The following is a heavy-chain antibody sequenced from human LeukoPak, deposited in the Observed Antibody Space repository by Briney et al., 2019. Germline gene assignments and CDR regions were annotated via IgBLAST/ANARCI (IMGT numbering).Heavy chain of an antibody. CDR2: IYHSGST. V-gene: IGHV4-30-2*01. Sequence: SGTLSLTCAVSGGSISSGGYYWSWIRQPPGKGLEWIGYIYHSGSTYYNPSLKSRVTISVDRSKNQFSLKLSSVTAADTAVYYCARERGSVDTAMVSLGTYYYYYMDVWGKGTTVTVSS. CDR1: GGSISSGGYY. D-gene: IGHD5-18*01. CDR3: ARERGSVDTAMVSLGTYYYYYMDV. J-gene: IGHJ6*03.